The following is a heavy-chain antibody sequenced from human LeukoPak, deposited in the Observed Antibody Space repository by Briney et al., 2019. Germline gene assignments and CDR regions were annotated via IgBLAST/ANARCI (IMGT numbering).Heavy chain of an antibody. CDR3: AKDRGNDILTGDNWFDP. D-gene: IGHD3-9*01. Sequence: GGSLRLSCAASGFTFSSYAMSWVRQAPGKGLEWVSAISGSGGSTYYADSVKGRFTISRDNSKNTLYLQMNSLRAEDTAVYYCAKDRGNDILTGDNWFDPWGQGTLVTVSS. V-gene: IGHV3-23*01. J-gene: IGHJ5*02. CDR1: GFTFSSYA. CDR2: ISGSGGST.